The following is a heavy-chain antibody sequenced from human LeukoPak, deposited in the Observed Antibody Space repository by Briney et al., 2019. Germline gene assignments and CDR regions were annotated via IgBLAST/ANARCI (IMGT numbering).Heavy chain of an antibody. CDR2: ISYDGSNK. V-gene: IGHV3-30*18. CDR1: GFTFSSYG. D-gene: IGHD3-10*01. J-gene: IGHJ4*02. CDR3: AKSEFRLPGNYFDY. Sequence: PGRSLRLSCAASGFTFSSYGMHWVCQAPGKGLEWVAVISYDGSNKYYADSVKGRFTISRDNSKNTLYLQMNSLRAEDTAVYYCAKSEFRLPGNYFDYWGQGTLVTVSS.